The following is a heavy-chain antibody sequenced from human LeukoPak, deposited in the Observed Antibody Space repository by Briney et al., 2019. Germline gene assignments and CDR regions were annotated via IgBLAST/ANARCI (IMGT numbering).Heavy chain of an antibody. V-gene: IGHV3-9*01. CDR3: AKDIFSLYYYDSSGYSPGGFDY. D-gene: IGHD3-22*01. CDR2: ISWNSGSI. J-gene: IGHJ4*02. CDR1: GFTFDDYA. Sequence: GGSLRLSCAASGFTFDDYAMHWVRQAPGKGLEWVSGISWNSGSIGYADSVKGRFTISRDNAKNSLYLQMNSLRAEDTALYYCAKDIFSLYYYDSSGYSPGGFDYWGQGTLVTVSS.